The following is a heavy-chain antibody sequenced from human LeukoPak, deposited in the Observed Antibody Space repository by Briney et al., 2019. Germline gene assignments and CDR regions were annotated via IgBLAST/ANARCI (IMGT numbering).Heavy chain of an antibody. CDR1: GDSVSGNSAA. D-gene: IGHD2-15*01. CDR3: ARVWSACSGSSCYDY. Sequence: SQTLSLTCAISGDSVSGNSAAWNWIRQSPSRGLEWLGRTYYRSKWYHDYAVSVKSRIAINPDTSKNQFSLQLNSVTPEDTAVYYCARVWSACSGSSCYDYWGQGTLVTVSS. V-gene: IGHV6-1*01. J-gene: IGHJ4*02. CDR2: TYYRSKWYH.